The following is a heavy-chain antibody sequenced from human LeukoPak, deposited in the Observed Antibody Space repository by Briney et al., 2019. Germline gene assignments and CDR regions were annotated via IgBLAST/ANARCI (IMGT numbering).Heavy chain of an antibody. CDR3: ARSSYDSSGYYYVYAFDI. D-gene: IGHD3-22*01. CDR1: GFAFTSYG. V-gene: IGHV3-33*05. CDR2: IAYDGSLQ. J-gene: IGHJ3*02. Sequence: PGGSLRLSCAASGFAFTSYGIHWLRQAPGKGLDWVAFIAYDGSLQYYGDSVKGRFTISRDNSENTVYLEMNSLRADDTGVYFCARSSYDSSGYYYVYAFDIWGQGTMVTVSS.